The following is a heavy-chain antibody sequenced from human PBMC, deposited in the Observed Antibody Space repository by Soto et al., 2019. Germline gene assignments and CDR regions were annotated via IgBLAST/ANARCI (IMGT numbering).Heavy chain of an antibody. CDR1: ASSISSAYF. CDR3: ARTWLAGGTPADAFDI. Sequence: EILSLTCAVSASSISSAYFLGWIRQPPGKGLEWIATIFHTGGTYYNPSLKSRVTISVDTSNNQFSLRLNSVTAADTALYFCARTWLAGGTPADAFDIWGQGTMVT. D-gene: IGHD2-15*01. J-gene: IGHJ3*02. CDR2: IFHTGGT. V-gene: IGHV4-38-2*01.